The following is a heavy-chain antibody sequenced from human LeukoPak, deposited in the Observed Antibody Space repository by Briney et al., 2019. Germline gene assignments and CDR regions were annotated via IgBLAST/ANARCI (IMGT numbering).Heavy chain of an antibody. CDR1: GYTFSNHG. V-gene: IGHV1-18*03. J-gene: IGHJ4*02. D-gene: IGHD3-22*01. CDR2: ISAYNGNT. CDR3: ARGSTARYYYDSSGYYRGAVDY. Sequence: ASVKVSCKASGYTFSNHGISWVRQAPGQGLEWMGWISAYNGNTNYAQKFQGRVTMTKDTSTSTACMELRSLRSDDMAVYYCARGSTARYYYDSSGYYRGAVDYWGQGTLVTVSS.